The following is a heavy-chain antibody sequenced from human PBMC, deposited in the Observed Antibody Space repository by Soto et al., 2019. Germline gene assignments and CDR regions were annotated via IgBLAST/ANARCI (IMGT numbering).Heavy chain of an antibody. V-gene: IGHV3-23*01. CDR1: GFTFGDYA. J-gene: IGHJ4*02. CDR2: VTGSGNSI. CDR3: ANGGATYGLITHDC. D-gene: IGHD3-10*01. Sequence: EVQLLESGGGLIQPGGSLRLSCSASGFTFGDYAMRWVRQAPGKGLGWGATVTGSGNSIYYTDSVKGRFAVSRDNCRDTLYLQMNRLTAKDACGQYCANGGATYGLITHDCCGQVTLGTDST.